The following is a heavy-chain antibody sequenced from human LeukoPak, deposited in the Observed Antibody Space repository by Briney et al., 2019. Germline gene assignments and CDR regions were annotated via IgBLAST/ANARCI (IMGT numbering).Heavy chain of an antibody. Sequence: ASVKVSFTTSGYIFTIHKIHWVRQAPGHGLEWMAIIDPNGRTTYAQKVQNRVTLTRDTSTRTFYMELSSLRSEDTAVYYCARDRSAWSYSFDYWGQGTLVTVSS. CDR2: IDPNGRT. CDR3: ARDRSAWSYSFDY. V-gene: IGHV1-46*01. J-gene: IGHJ4*02. CDR1: GYIFTIHK. D-gene: IGHD6-19*01.